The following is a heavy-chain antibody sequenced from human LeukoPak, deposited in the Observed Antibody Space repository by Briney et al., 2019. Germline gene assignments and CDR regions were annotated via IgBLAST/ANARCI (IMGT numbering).Heavy chain of an antibody. CDR3: ARGYCSSTICFQYFHH. Sequence: PSETLSLTCTVSSDSISSSYWSWIRQPPGKGLEWMGYIYYSGSTNYNPSLKSRVAISVDTSKNQFSLKLNSATAADTAVYYCARGYCSSTICFQYFHHWGQGTLVTVSS. CDR2: IYYSGST. V-gene: IGHV4-59*01. D-gene: IGHD2-2*01. J-gene: IGHJ1*01. CDR1: SDSISSSY.